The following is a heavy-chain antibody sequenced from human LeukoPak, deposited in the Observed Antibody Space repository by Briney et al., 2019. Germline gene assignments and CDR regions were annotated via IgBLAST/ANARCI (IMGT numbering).Heavy chain of an antibody. D-gene: IGHD2-15*01. J-gene: IGHJ5*02. V-gene: IGHV4-30-4*01. CDR3: ARAPVVVVAATWWFDP. Sequence: SETLSLTCTVSGGSISSGDYYWSWIRQPPGKGLEWIGYIYYSGSTYYNPSLKSRVTISVDTSKNQFSLKLSSVTAADTAVYYCARAPVVVVAATWWFDPWGQGTLVTASS. CDR2: IYYSGST. CDR1: GGSISSGDYY.